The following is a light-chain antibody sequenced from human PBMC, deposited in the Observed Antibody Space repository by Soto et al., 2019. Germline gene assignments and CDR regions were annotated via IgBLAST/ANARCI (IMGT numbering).Light chain of an antibody. CDR2: DAS. CDR1: QSISSW. V-gene: IGKV1-5*01. Sequence: DIQMTQSPSTLSLSVGDRVTITCRASQSISSWLAWYQQKPGKAPKLLIYDASSLESGVPSRFSGSGSGTEFTLTISSLQPDDFATYYYQQYNSYRTFGQGTKVEIK. CDR3: QQYNSYRT. J-gene: IGKJ1*01.